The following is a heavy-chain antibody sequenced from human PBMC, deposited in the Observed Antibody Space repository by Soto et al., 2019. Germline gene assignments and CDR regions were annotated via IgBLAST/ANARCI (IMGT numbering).Heavy chain of an antibody. D-gene: IGHD6-13*01. CDR2: ISYDASNK. Sequence: PGGSLRLSCAASGFTFSSYGMHWVRQAPGKGLEWVAVISYDASNKYYADSVKGRFTISRDNSKNTLYLQMNSLRAEDTAVYYCAKHIAAAGTWYYYGMDVWGQGTTVTVSS. J-gene: IGHJ6*02. CDR1: GFTFSSYG. CDR3: AKHIAAAGTWYYYGMDV. V-gene: IGHV3-30*18.